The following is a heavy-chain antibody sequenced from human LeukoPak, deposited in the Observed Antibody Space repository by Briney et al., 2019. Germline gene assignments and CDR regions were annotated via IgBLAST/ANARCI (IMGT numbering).Heavy chain of an antibody. D-gene: IGHD6-13*01. V-gene: IGHV1-2*02. CDR1: GYTFTVYY. J-gene: IGHJ5*02. Sequence: ASVKVSCKASGYTFTVYYMHWVRQAPGQGLEWMGWINPNSGGTNYAQKFQGRVTMTRDTSISTAYMELSRLRSDDTAVYYCARDLYSSSWYAIHPLFDPWGQGTLVTVSS. CDR3: ARDLYSSSWYAIHPLFDP. CDR2: INPNSGGT.